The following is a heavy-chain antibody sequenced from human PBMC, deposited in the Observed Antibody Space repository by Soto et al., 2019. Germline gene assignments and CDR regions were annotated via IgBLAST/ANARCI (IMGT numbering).Heavy chain of an antibody. CDR2: IYSDGIT. V-gene: IGHV3-66*01. CDR1: GLTVSNNY. CDR3: ARELAYGYSREGAFDV. Sequence: EVQLVESGGGLVQPGGSLRLSCAASGLTVSNNYMNWVRHAPGKGLEWVSVIYSDGITYPADAVKGRLIISRDNSKNTLYLQMNSLSAEDTAGYYCARELAYGYSREGAFDVWGQGTMVTVSS. J-gene: IGHJ3*01. D-gene: IGHD4-17*01.